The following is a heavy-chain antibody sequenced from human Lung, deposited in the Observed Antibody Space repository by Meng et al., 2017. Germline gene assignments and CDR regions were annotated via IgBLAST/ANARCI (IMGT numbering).Heavy chain of an antibody. V-gene: IGHV4-34*01. CDR1: GGSFSDYY. D-gene: IGHD4-11*01. Sequence: QVQLQQSGAGLLKPSETLSLTCVVSGGSFSDYYWSWIRQPPGKGLEWIGEINHSGSTNYNPSLESRATISVDTSQNNLSLKLSSVTAADSAAHYCARGPTTMAHDFDYWGQGTLVTVSS. J-gene: IGHJ4*02. CDR2: INHSGST. CDR3: ARGPTTMAHDFDY.